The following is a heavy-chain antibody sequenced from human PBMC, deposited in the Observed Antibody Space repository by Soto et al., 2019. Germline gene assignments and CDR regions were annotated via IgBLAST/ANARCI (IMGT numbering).Heavy chain of an antibody. CDR2: IMPVFHTT. Sequence: QVQLVQSGAEVKKPGSSVKVSCQASGGTFNNFAFTWVRQAPGQGLEWLGGIMPVFHTTNIAQTFQDRITVNADDFTTTVYMEMTSLRYDDTAVYYCATATISPVSATLYHYGMDVWGQGTTVTVSS. CDR3: ATATISPVSATLYHYGMDV. CDR1: GGTFNNFA. V-gene: IGHV1-69*01. J-gene: IGHJ6*02. D-gene: IGHD6-25*01.